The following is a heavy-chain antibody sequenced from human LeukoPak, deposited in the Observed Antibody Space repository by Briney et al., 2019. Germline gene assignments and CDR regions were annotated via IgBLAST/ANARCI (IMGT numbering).Heavy chain of an antibody. CDR2: IYHSGST. CDR3: ARDRSRRNYYGSGSYSTALNWFDP. D-gene: IGHD3-10*01. CDR1: GGSISSSNW. J-gene: IGHJ5*02. Sequence: PSGTLPLTCAVSGGSISSSNWWSWVRQPPGKGLEWIGEIYHSGSTNYNPSLKSRVTISVDKSKNQFSLKLSSVTAADTAVYYCARDRSRRNYYGSGSYSTALNWFDPWGQGTLVTVSS. V-gene: IGHV4-4*02.